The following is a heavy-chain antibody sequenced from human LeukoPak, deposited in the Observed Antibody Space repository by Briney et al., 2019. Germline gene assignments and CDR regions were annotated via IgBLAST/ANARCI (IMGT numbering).Heavy chain of an antibody. CDR3: ARAVSGRFDY. J-gene: IGHJ4*02. CDR1: GGSLSPYH. V-gene: IGHV4-59*08. Sequence: SETLSLTCTVSGGSLSPYHWSWIRRPPGKGLEWTGYIYYSGSTNYNPSLKSRVTISVDTPKNQFSLKLSSVTAADTAMYYCARAVSGRFDYWGQGTLVTVSS. D-gene: IGHD6-19*01. CDR2: IYYSGST.